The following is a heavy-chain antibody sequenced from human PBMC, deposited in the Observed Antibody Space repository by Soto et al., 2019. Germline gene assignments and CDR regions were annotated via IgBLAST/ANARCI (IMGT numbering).Heavy chain of an antibody. CDR1: GFTFSNYG. CDR3: ARLYCSSPSCYSVGAFEI. V-gene: IGHV3-33*01. D-gene: IGHD2-2*01. CDR2: IWFDGSDK. J-gene: IGHJ3*02. Sequence: GGSLRLSCAASGFTFSNYGMHWVRQAPGKGLEWVALIWFDGSDKYYADSVKGRFTMSRDNSKNTVYLQMNSLRAEDTAMYYCARLYCSSPSCYSVGAFEIRGQGTMVTVSS.